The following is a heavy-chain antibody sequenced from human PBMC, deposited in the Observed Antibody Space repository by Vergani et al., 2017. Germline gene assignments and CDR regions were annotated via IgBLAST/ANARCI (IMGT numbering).Heavy chain of an antibody. D-gene: IGHD2-21*02. Sequence: QLQLQESGPGLVKPSGTLSLTCSVTGGSFFNSRYYWGWIRQPPGKGLEWIGYIYYSGSTYYNPSLKSRVTISVDTSKNQFSLKLSSVTAADTAVYYCASHIVVVTAHFDLWGRGTLVTVSS. CDR3: ASHIVVVTAHFDL. CDR2: IYYSGST. V-gene: IGHV4-39*01. J-gene: IGHJ2*01. CDR1: GGSFFNSRYY.